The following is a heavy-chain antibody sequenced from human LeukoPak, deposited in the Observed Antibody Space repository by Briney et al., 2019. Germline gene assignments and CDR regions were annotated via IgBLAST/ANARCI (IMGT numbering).Heavy chain of an antibody. CDR2: IYYLGST. Sequence: TSETLSLTCTVSGGSISTYYWSWIRQPPGKGLEWIGYIYYLGSTNYNPSLKSRVTISVDTSKNQFSLRLNSVTAADTAVYHCARADSSGYEHFDYWGQGTLVTVSS. V-gene: IGHV4-59*01. J-gene: IGHJ4*02. D-gene: IGHD3-22*01. CDR3: ARADSSGYEHFDY. CDR1: GGSISTYY.